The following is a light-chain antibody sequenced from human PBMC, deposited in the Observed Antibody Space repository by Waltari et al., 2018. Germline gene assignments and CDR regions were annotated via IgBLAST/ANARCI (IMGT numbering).Light chain of an antibody. J-gene: IGLJ3*02. CDR2: GKN. Sequence: SSERTQDPAVSVAWGQTVRSTCQGDSLRSPYASWYQQKPGQAPVLVIYGKNHRPSGIPDRFSGSSSGNTASLTITGAQAEDEADYYCNPRDSSGNHCVFGGGTKLTVL. CDR3: NPRDSSGNHCV. CDR1: SLRSPY. V-gene: IGLV3-19*01.